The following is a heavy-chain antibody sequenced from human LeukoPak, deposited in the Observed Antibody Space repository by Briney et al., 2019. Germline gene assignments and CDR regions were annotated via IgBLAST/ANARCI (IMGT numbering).Heavy chain of an antibody. Sequence: SETLSLTCTVSGGSISSYYWSWIRQPPGKGLEWIGYIYYSGSTNYNPSLKSRVTLSVDTSKNQFSLKLSSVTAADTAVYYCARDGGRGYSYGSDTFHIWGQGSMVTVSS. CDR2: IYYSGST. CDR3: ARDGGRGYSYGSDTFHI. CDR1: GGSISSYY. V-gene: IGHV4-59*01. D-gene: IGHD5-18*01. J-gene: IGHJ3*02.